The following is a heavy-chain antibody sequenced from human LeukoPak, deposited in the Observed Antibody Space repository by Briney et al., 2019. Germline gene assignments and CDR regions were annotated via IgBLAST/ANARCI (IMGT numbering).Heavy chain of an antibody. V-gene: IGHV3-74*01. J-gene: IGHJ4*02. CDR2: IKRDGRET. Sequence: GGSLRLSCAASGFSLGTYWMHWVRQAPGKGLVWVSRIKRDGRETNYADSVKGRFTISRGNSKNTLYLQMNSLRADDTAVYYCARAWAVAGGTRGADFDYWGQGTLVTVSS. D-gene: IGHD6-19*01. CDR3: ARAWAVAGGTRGADFDY. CDR1: GFSLGTYW.